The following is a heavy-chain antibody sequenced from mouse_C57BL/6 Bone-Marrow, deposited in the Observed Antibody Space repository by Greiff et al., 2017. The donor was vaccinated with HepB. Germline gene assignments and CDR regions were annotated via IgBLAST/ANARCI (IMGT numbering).Heavy chain of an antibody. J-gene: IGHJ4*01. D-gene: IGHD2-12*01. CDR1: GYTFTDYE. V-gene: IGHV1-15*01. Sequence: VQLQQSGAELVRPGASVTLSCKASGYTFTDYEMHWVKQTPVHGLEWIGAIDPETGGTAYNQKFKGKAILTADKSSSTAYMELRSLTSEDSAVYYCTRWALPYYYAMDFWGQGTSVTVSS. CDR2: IDPETGGT. CDR3: TRWALPYYYAMDF.